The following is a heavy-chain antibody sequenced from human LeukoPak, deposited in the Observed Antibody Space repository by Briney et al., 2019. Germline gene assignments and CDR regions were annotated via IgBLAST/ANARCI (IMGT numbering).Heavy chain of an antibody. CDR3: ARGGSGSESYYAESFDY. CDR1: SGSIRGGFYY. CDR2: IYYSGGT. J-gene: IGHJ4*02. Sequence: PSQTLSLTCTVSSGSIRGGFYYWTWIRQHPGKGLEWIGYIYYSGGTYYNPSLKSRVSISVDTSKNQLSLKLSSVTAADTAVYFCARGGSGSESYYAESFDYWGQGTLVTVSS. D-gene: IGHD3-10*01. V-gene: IGHV4-31*03.